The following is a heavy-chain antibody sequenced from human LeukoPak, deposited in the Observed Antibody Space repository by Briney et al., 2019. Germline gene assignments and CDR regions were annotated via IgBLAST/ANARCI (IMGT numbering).Heavy chain of an antibody. Sequence: SETLSLTCTVSGGSVSSGSYHWSWIRQPPGKGLEWIGKIYYSGSANYNPSLKSRVTISVDRSKNQFSLKLSSVIAADTAVYYCARALVVVITDWGQGTLVTVSS. J-gene: IGHJ4*02. CDR1: GGSVSSGSYH. CDR2: IYYSGSA. D-gene: IGHD3-22*01. CDR3: ARALVVVITD. V-gene: IGHV4-61*01.